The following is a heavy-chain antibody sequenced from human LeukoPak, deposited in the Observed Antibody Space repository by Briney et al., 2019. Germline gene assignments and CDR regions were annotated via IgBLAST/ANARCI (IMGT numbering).Heavy chain of an antibody. CDR1: GYTFTGYY. V-gene: IGHV1-69*13. J-gene: IGHJ4*02. Sequence: SVKVSCKASGYTFTGYYMHWGRQAPGQGLEWMGGIIPIFGTANYAQKVQGRVTITADESTSTAYMELSSLRSEDTAVYDCAREYYYDSSGYFDYWGQGTLVTVSS. D-gene: IGHD3-22*01. CDR3: AREYYYDSSGYFDY. CDR2: IIPIFGTA.